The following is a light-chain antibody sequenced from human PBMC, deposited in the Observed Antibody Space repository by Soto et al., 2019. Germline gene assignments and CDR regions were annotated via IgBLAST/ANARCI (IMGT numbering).Light chain of an antibody. CDR3: TSYTGSSTYV. CDR2: DVS. CDR1: SSDVGGYNY. Sequence: QSALTQPASVSGSPGQSITISCTGTSSDVGGYNYVSWYQQHPGKAPKLMIYDVSNRPSGVSNRFSGSKSGNTASLTISGLQAEDGADYYCTSYTGSSTYVFGIGTKLTVL. V-gene: IGLV2-14*01. J-gene: IGLJ1*01.